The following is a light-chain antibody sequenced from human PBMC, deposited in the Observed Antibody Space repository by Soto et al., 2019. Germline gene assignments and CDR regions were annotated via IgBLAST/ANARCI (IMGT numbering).Light chain of an antibody. Sequence: EIVLTQSPGTLSLSPGERATLSCRASQSVSSSYLAWYQQKPGQAPRLLIYGASSRATGIPDRFSGSGSGTDFTLTISRLEPEEFAVYYCQQYGSSPGYTFGQGTKVDIK. CDR3: QQYGSSPGYT. V-gene: IGKV3-20*01. J-gene: IGKJ2*01. CDR1: QSVSSSY. CDR2: GAS.